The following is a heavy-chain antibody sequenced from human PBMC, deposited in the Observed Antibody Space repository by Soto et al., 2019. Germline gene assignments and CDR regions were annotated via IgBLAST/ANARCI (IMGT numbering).Heavy chain of an antibody. D-gene: IGHD3-16*01. CDR3: ASEGVRGMDV. Sequence: QVQLVQSGAEVKKPGASVKVSCKASGYTFTSYDINWVRQATGQGLAWMGWMNPTSANTGYAQKFQGRAAMTRNPSIRTDYMELSNLRAEATTVYYCASEGVRGMDVWGQGPKVTVSS. J-gene: IGHJ6*02. V-gene: IGHV1-8*01. CDR2: MNPTSANT. CDR1: GYTFTSYD.